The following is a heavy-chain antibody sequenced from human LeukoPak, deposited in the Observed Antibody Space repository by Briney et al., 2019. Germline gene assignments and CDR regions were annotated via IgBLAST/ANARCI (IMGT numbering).Heavy chain of an antibody. J-gene: IGHJ3*02. D-gene: IGHD3-10*01. V-gene: IGHV3-21*01. CDR1: GFTFSSYS. CDR3: ARDHGGGPSAFDI. Sequence: GGSLRLSCAASGFTFSSYSMNWARQAPGKGLEWVSSISSSSSYIYYADSVKGRFTISRDNAKNSLYLQMNSLRAEDTAVYYCARDHGGGPSAFDIWGQGTMVTVSS. CDR2: ISSSSSYI.